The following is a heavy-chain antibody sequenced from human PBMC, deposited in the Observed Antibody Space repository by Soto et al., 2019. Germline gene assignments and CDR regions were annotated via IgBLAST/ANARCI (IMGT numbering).Heavy chain of an antibody. CDR2: ISYDGTNQ. J-gene: IGHJ2*01. Sequence: QVQVVESGGGVVQPGRSLSLSCEGSGFTFSTYAMHWVRQAPGKGLEWVAVISYDGTNQYYTDSVKGRFTISRDSSMNTLYLQMNSLRAEDTAVYYCAKDHVTTVVTAGFDLWGRGTLVTVSS. D-gene: IGHD4-17*01. CDR1: GFTFSTYA. CDR3: AKDHVTTVVTAGFDL. V-gene: IGHV3-30*18.